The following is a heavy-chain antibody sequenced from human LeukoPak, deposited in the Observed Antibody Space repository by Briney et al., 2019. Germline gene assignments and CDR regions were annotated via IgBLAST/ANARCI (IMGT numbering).Heavy chain of an antibody. J-gene: IGHJ4*02. CDR2: ISGTSGTI. Sequence: GGSLKLSCAASGFTFSNYAMGWVRQAPGKGLEWVSGISGTSGTINYAAPVKGRFTISRDNSKNTLYLQMNSLRVDDMAVYYCAKRLGDPRAFDYWRQGTLVTVSS. CDR1: GFTFSNYA. CDR3: AKRLGDPRAFDY. V-gene: IGHV3-23*01. D-gene: IGHD2-21*02.